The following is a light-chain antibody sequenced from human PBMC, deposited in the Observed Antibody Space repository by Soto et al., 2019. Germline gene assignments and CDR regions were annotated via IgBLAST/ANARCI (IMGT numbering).Light chain of an antibody. J-gene: IGLJ7*01. V-gene: IGLV2-14*03. CDR2: DVN. Sequence: QSALTQPASVSGSPGQSITISCTGTSSDVGAFNYVSWYQQYPGKAPTLLIYDVNYRPSGVSSSFSGSKSGNTASLTISGLQAEDEADYYCCSYTTRSTAVFGGGTQLTVL. CDR3: CSYTTRSTAV. CDR1: SSDVGAFNY.